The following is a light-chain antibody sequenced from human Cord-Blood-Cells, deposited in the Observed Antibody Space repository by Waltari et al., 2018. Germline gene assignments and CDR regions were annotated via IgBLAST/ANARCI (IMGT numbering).Light chain of an antibody. CDR3: QQRSNWPLT. CDR2: DAS. J-gene: IGKJ4*01. CDR1: QSDSSY. Sequence: EIVLTQSPATLSLSPGERATLSCRASQSDSSYLAWYQQTPGQAPRILIYDASNRDTSSPARISVRGSWTDFTLTIISLEPEDFAVYYCQQRSNWPLTFGGGTKVEIK. V-gene: IGKV3-11*01.